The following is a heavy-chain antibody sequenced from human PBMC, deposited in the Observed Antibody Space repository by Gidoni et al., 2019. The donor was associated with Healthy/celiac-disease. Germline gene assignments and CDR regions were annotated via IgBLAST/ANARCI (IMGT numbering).Heavy chain of an antibody. Sequence: QVQLQESGPGLVKPSETLSLPCTVSGGSISSYSWLWIRQPPGKGLEWIGYIYYSGSTNYNPSLKSRVTISVDTSKNQFSLKLSSVTAADTAVYYCAREGPYSSGWSWNSYYYYYMDVWGKGTTVTVSS. CDR1: GGSISSYS. CDR2: IYYSGST. CDR3: AREGPYSSGWSWNSYYYYYMDV. V-gene: IGHV4-59*01. D-gene: IGHD6-19*01. J-gene: IGHJ6*03.